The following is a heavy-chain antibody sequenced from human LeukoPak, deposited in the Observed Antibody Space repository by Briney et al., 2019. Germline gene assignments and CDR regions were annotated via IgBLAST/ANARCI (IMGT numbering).Heavy chain of an antibody. D-gene: IGHD1-20*01. V-gene: IGHV3-15*01. CDR3: TTDGDGSWWGLMTSWDKRTNRRWYNWNDVTYYGMDV. J-gene: IGHJ6*02. CDR1: GFTFSNAW. Sequence: SGGSLRLSCAASGFTFSNAWMSWVRQAPGKGLEWVGRIKSKTDGGTTDYAAPVKGRFTISRDDSKNTLYLQMNSLKTEDTAVYYCTTDGDGSWWGLMTSWDKRTNRRWYNWNDVTYYGMDVWGQGTTVTVSS. CDR2: IKSKTDGGTT.